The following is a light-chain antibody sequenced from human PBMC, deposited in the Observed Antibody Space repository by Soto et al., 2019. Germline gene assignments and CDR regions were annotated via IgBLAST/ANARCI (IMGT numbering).Light chain of an antibody. CDR3: QQYGSSPLT. CDR2: GAS. J-gene: IGKJ4*01. CDR1: QSVSGTS. Sequence: EIVLTQSPGTLSLSPGERATLSCRASQSVSGTSFAWYQQRPGQAPRLLIYGASRRATGIPDRFSGSGSGTDFTLTISRLEPEDFAVYYCQQYGSSPLTFGGGTKVEI. V-gene: IGKV3-20*01.